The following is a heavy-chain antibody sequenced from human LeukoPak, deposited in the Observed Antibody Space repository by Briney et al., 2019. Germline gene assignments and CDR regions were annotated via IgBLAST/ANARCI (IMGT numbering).Heavy chain of an antibody. CDR1: GFIFSSYE. CDR3: ARRRDYFDY. Sequence: GGSLRLSCAASGFIFSSYEMNWVRQAPGKGLEWVSFIVGTGDTIYNAGSVRGRFTISRDNSKNTLYLQMNSLRAEDTAVYYCARRRDYFDYWGQGTLVTVSS. CDR2: IVGTGDTI. V-gene: IGHV3-48*03. J-gene: IGHJ4*02.